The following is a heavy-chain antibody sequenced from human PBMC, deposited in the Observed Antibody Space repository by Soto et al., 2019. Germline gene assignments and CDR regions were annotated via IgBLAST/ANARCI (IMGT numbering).Heavy chain of an antibody. CDR1: GYTFTSYD. Sequence: ASVKVSCKASGYTFTSYDINWVRQATGQGLEWMGWMNPNSGNTGYAQKFQGRVTMTRNTSISTAYMELSSLRSEDTAVYYCARAGYSSSRRAEAYYYYYMDVWGKGTTVTVSS. D-gene: IGHD6-13*01. CDR2: MNPNSGNT. CDR3: ARAGYSSSRRAEAYYYYYMDV. V-gene: IGHV1-8*01. J-gene: IGHJ6*03.